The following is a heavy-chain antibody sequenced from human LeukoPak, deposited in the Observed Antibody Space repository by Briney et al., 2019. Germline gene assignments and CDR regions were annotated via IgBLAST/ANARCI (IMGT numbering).Heavy chain of an antibody. CDR1: GFTFSSYE. CDR2: ISSSGSTI. CDR3: ASGYGWDFDY. Sequence: GGSLRLSYAASGFTFSSYEMNWVRQAPGKGLEWVSYISSSGSTIYYADSVKGRFTISRDNSKNTLYLQMNSLRAEDTAVHYCASGYGWDFDYWGQGTLVTVSS. J-gene: IGHJ4*02. V-gene: IGHV3-48*03. D-gene: IGHD2-8*02.